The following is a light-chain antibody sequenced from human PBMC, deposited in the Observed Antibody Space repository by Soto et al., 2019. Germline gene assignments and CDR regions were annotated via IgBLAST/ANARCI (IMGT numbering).Light chain of an antibody. Sequence: QSVLTQPASVSGSPVQSITISCTGTSSDVGGYNYVSWYQQHPGKAPKLMIYEVSNRPSGVSNRFSGSKSGNTASLTISGLQAEDEADYYCSSYTSSSTLYVFGTGTKSPS. J-gene: IGLJ1*01. V-gene: IGLV2-14*01. CDR1: SSDVGGYNY. CDR3: SSYTSSSTLYV. CDR2: EVS.